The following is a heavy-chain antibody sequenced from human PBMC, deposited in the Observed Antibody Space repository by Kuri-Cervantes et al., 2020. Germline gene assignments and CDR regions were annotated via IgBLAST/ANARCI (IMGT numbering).Heavy chain of an antibody. V-gene: IGHV4-59*12. Sequence: SETLSLTCTVSGGSISSYYWSWIRQPPGKGLEWIGYIYYSGGTNYNPSLKSRVTISVDTSKNQFSLKLSSVTAADTAVYYCASGTSMIHLRKRGYYGMDVWGQGTTVTVSS. CDR1: GGSISSYY. J-gene: IGHJ6*02. D-gene: IGHD3-22*01. CDR2: IYYSGGT. CDR3: ASGTSMIHLRKRGYYGMDV.